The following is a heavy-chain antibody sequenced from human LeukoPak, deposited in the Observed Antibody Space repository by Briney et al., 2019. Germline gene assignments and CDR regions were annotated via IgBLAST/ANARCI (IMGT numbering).Heavy chain of an antibody. D-gene: IGHD2-8*01. J-gene: IGHJ4*02. CDR2: INHSGST. CDR1: GGSFGGYY. Sequence: PSETLSLTCAVDGGSFGGYYWSWIRQPPGKGRGWIGEINHSGSTNYNPSLKSRVTISVDTSKTQFSLKLSSVTAADTAVYYCARSRGVPDYWGQGTLVTVSS. CDR3: ARSRGVPDY. V-gene: IGHV4-34*01.